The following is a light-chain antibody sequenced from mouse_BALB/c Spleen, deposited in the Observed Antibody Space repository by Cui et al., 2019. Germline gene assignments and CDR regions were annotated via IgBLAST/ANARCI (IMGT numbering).Light chain of an antibody. V-gene: IGKV8-30*01. Sequence: DIVMSQSPSSLAVSVGEQVTISCKSSQSLLYSSNQKNYLAWYQQKPGQSPKLLIYLASPRESGVPDRFTGSGSGTDFTLTISSVKAEDLAVYYCQQYYSYPYTFGGGTKLEIK. CDR2: LAS. CDR1: QSLLYSSNQKNY. J-gene: IGKJ2*01. CDR3: QQYYSYPYT.